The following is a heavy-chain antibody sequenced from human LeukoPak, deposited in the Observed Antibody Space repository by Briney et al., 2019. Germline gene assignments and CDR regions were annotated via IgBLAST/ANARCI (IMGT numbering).Heavy chain of an antibody. CDR2: IYIGGNT. V-gene: IGHV3-53*01. Sequence: GGSLRLSCAASGFTVSSSYMSWVRQAPGKGLEWVSVIYIGGNTYYADSVKGRFTISRDNSKNTLYLQMNSLRAEDTAVYYCAKGLFYVNLDYWGQGTLVTVSS. CDR3: AKGLFYVNLDY. J-gene: IGHJ4*02. D-gene: IGHD5/OR15-5a*01. CDR1: GFTVSSSY.